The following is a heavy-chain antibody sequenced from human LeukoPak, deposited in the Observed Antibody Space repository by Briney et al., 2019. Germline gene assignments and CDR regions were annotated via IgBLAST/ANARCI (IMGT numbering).Heavy chain of an antibody. V-gene: IGHV4-39*01. J-gene: IGHJ5*02. D-gene: IGHD3-3*01. CDR1: GGSISSSSYY. Sequence: SETLSLTCTVSGGSISSSSYYWGWIRQPPGKGLEWIGSIYYSGSNYYNPSLKSRVTISVDTSKNQFSLKLSSVTAADTAVYYXARPHXTIFGVAPGGWFDPWGQGTLVTVSS. CDR3: ARPHXTIFGVAPGGWFDP. CDR2: IYYSGSN.